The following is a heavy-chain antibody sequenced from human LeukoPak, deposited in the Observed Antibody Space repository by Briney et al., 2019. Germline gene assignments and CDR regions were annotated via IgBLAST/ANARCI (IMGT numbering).Heavy chain of an antibody. J-gene: IGHJ6*03. Sequence: ASVKVSCKASGYTFTSYGISWVRQAPGQGLEWMGWISAYNGNTNYAQKLQGRVTMTTDTSTSTAYMELRSLRSDDTAVYYCARDDTMIVVAASDYYYMDVWGKGTTVTVSS. CDR3: ARDDTMIVVAASDYYYMDV. D-gene: IGHD3-22*01. CDR1: GYTFTSYG. V-gene: IGHV1-18*01. CDR2: ISAYNGNT.